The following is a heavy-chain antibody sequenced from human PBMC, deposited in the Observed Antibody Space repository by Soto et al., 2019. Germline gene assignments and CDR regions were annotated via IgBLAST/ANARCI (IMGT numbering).Heavy chain of an antibody. CDR1: GFTFSSYS. D-gene: IGHD4-17*01. V-gene: IGHV3-21*01. CDR2: ISSSSSYI. J-gene: IGHJ4*02. Sequence: GGSLRLSCAASGFTFSSYSMNWVRQAPGKGLEWVSSISSSSSYIYYADSVKGRFTISRDNAKNSLYLQMNSLRAEDTAVYYCAREPADYGDSRAPFDYWGQGTLVTVSS. CDR3: AREPADYGDSRAPFDY.